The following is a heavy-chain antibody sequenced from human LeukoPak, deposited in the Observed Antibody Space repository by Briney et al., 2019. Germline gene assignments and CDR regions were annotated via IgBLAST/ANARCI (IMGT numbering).Heavy chain of an antibody. J-gene: IGHJ4*02. CDR3: ANLYGDKDEK. V-gene: IGHV3-23*01. Sequence: PGGSLRLSCTASGFAINSQAMSWVRQAPGKGLEWVSAISGVGDGYYAESVKGRFTIFRDNSRNTVFLQLNRLRAEDTAVYYYANLYGDKDEKWGQGTLVTVSS. D-gene: IGHD4-17*01. CDR2: ISGVGDG. CDR1: GFAINSQA.